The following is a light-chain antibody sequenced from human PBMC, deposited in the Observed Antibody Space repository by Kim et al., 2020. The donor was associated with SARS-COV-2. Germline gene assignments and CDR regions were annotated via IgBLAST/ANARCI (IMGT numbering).Light chain of an antibody. V-gene: IGKV4-1*01. CDR2: WAS. J-gene: IGKJ4*01. Sequence: DIVMTQSPDSLAVSLGERATINCMSSQSVLYSSNNKNYLAWYQQKPGQPPKLLIYWASTRESGVPDRFGGSGSGTDFTLTISSLQAEDVAIYYCQQYYSTLTFGGGTKVDIK. CDR3: QQYYSTLT. CDR1: QSVLYSSNNKNY.